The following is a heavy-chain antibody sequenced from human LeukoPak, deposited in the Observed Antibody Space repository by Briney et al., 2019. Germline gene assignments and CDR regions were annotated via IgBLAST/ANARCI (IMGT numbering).Heavy chain of an antibody. V-gene: IGHV3-21*01. Sequence: GGSLRLSSAASGFIFNNNTMNWVRQAPGKGLEWVASISSTSTYIYYADLVKGRFTVSRDNAKNSLYLQMNSLTADDTALYYCASSRYYYDTSTYYYIHYFDYWGQGALVTVSS. CDR2: ISSTSTYI. D-gene: IGHD3-22*01. J-gene: IGHJ4*02. CDR3: ASSRYYYDTSTYYYIHYFDY. CDR1: GFIFNNNT.